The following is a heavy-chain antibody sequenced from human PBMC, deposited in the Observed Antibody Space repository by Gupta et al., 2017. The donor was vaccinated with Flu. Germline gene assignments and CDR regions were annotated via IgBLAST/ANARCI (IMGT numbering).Heavy chain of an antibody. CDR3: ASIAVTGMGYFDDYMDV. V-gene: IGHV1-69*06. J-gene: IGHJ6*03. Sequence: QVQLVQSGTETKEPGSSVKVSCKASGGTSNNYPINWVRQAPGQGLEWMGGFIPMLGKSDYARRFQGRVTITADKSTGTAYMELSSLRSEDTAVYYWASIAVTGMGYFDDYMDVWGNGTSVIVSS. D-gene: IGHD6-19*01. CDR2: FIPMLGKS. CDR1: GGTSNNYP.